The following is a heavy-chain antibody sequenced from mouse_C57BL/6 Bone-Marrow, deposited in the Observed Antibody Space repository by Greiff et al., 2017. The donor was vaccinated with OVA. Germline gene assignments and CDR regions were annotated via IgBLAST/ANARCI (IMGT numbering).Heavy chain of an antibody. D-gene: IGHD1-1*01. CDR2: IRLKSDNYAT. J-gene: IGHJ2*01. Sequence: EVKVEESGGGLVQPGGSMKLSCVASGFTFSNYWMNWVRQSPEKGLEWVAQIRLKSDNYATHYAESVKGRFTISRDDSKSSVYLQMNNLRAEDTGIYYCTVTTVVADFDYWGQGTTLTVSS. CDR1: GFTFSNYW. V-gene: IGHV6-3*01. CDR3: TVTTVVADFDY.